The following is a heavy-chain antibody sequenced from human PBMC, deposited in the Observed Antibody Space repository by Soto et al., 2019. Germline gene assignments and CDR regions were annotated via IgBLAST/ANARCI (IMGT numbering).Heavy chain of an antibody. Sequence: PGGSLRLSCAASGFIFSTYNMNWVRQAPGKGLEWVSDISGSGSNKYYADSVKGRFTISRDNSKNTLYLQMNSLRVEDTAVYYCARIQLDTIMALDYWGQGTPVTVSS. CDR3: ARIQLDTIMALDY. CDR2: ISGSGSNK. D-gene: IGHD5-18*01. CDR1: GFIFSTYN. J-gene: IGHJ4*02. V-gene: IGHV3-48*01.